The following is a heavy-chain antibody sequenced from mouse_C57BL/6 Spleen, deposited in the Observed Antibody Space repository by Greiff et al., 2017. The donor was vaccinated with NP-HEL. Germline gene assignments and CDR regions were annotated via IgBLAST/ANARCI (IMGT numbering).Heavy chain of an antibody. J-gene: IGHJ1*03. D-gene: IGHD1-2*01. CDR3: ARDQSPRITTAWYFDV. CDR1: GFTFSSYA. CDR2: ISDGGSYT. Sequence: EVKLVESGGGLVKPGGSLKLSCAASGFTFSSYAMSWVRQTPEKRLEWVATISDGGSYTYNPDNVKGRFTISRDNAKNNLYLQMSHLKSEDTAMYYCARDQSPRITTAWYFDVWGTGTTVTVSS. V-gene: IGHV5-4*01.